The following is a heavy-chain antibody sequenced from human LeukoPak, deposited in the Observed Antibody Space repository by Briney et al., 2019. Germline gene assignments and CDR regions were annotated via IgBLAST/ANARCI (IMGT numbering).Heavy chain of an antibody. Sequence: PGRSLRVSCEASGFSFSSRGMHWVRQAPGKGLEWVAVVSYDGSNEDYAESVKGRFTISRDNSKNTLYLQMNSLRAEDTAVYYCARPSRGTNAFDIWGQGAMVTVSS. V-gene: IGHV3-30*03. D-gene: IGHD1/OR15-1a*01. CDR2: VSYDGSNE. CDR3: ARPSRGTNAFDI. J-gene: IGHJ3*02. CDR1: GFSFSSRG.